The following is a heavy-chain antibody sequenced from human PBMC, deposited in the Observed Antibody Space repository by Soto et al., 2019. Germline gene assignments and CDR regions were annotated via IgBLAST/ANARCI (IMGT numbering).Heavy chain of an antibody. D-gene: IGHD4-17*01. Sequence: GGSLRLSCKASGFTFETYGMNWVRQAPGKGLEWVASISASSASIYYADSLGGRFTISRDNANNSVSLLMKRLRHEDTAMYYCARDWLDLGDFNWFDPWGQGTLVTVSS. CDR2: ISASSASI. J-gene: IGHJ5*02. CDR1: GFTFETYG. V-gene: IGHV3-21*01. CDR3: ARDWLDLGDFNWFDP.